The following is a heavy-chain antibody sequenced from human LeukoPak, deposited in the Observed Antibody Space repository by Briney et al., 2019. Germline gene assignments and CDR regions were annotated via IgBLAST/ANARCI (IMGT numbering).Heavy chain of an antibody. D-gene: IGHD2-8*02. CDR3: ARGWCPHCHGMGA. J-gene: IGHJ6*04. V-gene: IGHV3-7*03. Sequence: PGGSLRLSCTVSGFTLSSYWMTWVRQAPGKGLEWVANIQQDGPEKYYLDSVRGRFTISRDNAQNQLFLQMDSLRAEDTAVYFCARGWCPHCHGMGAWGKGTTVTASS. CDR2: IQQDGPEK. CDR1: GFTLSSYW.